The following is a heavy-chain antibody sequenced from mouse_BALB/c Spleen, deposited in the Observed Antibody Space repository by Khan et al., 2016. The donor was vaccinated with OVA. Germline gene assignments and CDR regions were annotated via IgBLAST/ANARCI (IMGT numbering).Heavy chain of an antibody. J-gene: IGHJ3*01. D-gene: IGHD1-1*01. CDR1: GYTFTDYY. V-gene: IGHV1-77*01. CDR3: ERQGAYGSRCGWIAY. Sequence: QVQLQQSGAELARPGASVKLSCKASGYTFTDYYINWVKQRTGQGLEWIGEIYPGTGYTYYNEKFKAKATLTADKSSSTAYLQLSNLTSEDSAVYFCERQGAYGSRCGWIAYWGQGTLVTVSA. CDR2: IYPGTGYT.